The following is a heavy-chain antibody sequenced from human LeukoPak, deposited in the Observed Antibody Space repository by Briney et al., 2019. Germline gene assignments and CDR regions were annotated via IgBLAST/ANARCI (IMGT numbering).Heavy chain of an antibody. CDR2: INPNRGGT. J-gene: IGHJ4*02. D-gene: IGHD7-27*01. CDR3: SRGPHWDPHFDF. V-gene: IGHV1-2*02. CDR1: GFTFTAYY. Sequence: ASVKVSCKASGFTFTAYYMHWVRQAPGQRLEWMGWINPNRGGTNYAQKFQGRVIMTWNTSISTASMELSRLRSDDTAVYYCSRGPHWDPHFDFWGQGTLVTVSS.